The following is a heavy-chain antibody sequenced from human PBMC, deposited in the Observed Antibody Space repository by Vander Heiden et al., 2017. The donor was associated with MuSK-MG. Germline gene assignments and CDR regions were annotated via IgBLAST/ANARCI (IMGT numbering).Heavy chain of an antibody. CDR2: IKEDGNEK. CDR3: AREGKLAD. CDR1: GFTFSNYW. V-gene: IGHV3-7*01. J-gene: IGHJ4*02. Sequence: EVQLVESGGGLVQPGGSLRLSCAASGFTFSNYWMTWVRQVSGKGLEWVAKIKEDGNEKYYLDSVKGRFTVSRDNAKNSLHLQMNSLRGEDTAVYYCAREGKLADWGQGTLVTVSS.